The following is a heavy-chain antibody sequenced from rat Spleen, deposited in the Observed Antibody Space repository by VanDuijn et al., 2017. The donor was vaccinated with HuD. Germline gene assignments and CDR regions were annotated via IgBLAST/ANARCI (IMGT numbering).Heavy chain of an antibody. CDR2: INYDGSGT. J-gene: IGHJ2*01. CDR3: ARHGYGGYSGSFAY. CDR1: GFTFSDYY. V-gene: IGHV5-29*01. D-gene: IGHD1-11*01. Sequence: EVQLVESDGGLVQPGRSLKLSCAASGFTFSDYYMAWVRQVPTKGLEWVATINYDGSGTYYRDSLKGRFPISRDNAKSTLYLQMDSLGSEDTATYYCARHGYGGYSGSFAYWGQGVMVTVSS.